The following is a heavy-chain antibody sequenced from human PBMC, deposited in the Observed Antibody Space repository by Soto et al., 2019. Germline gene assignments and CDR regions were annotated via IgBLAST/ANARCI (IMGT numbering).Heavy chain of an antibody. CDR2: MNPNSGNT. J-gene: IGHJ3*02. Sequence: ASVKVSCKASGYTFTSYDINWVRQATGQGLEWMGWMNPNSGNTGYAQKFQGRVTMTRNTSISTAYMELSNLRSEDTAVYYCAREPGALQPDAFDIWGQGTMVTV. CDR1: GYTFTSYD. V-gene: IGHV1-8*01. CDR3: AREPGALQPDAFDI. D-gene: IGHD1-1*01.